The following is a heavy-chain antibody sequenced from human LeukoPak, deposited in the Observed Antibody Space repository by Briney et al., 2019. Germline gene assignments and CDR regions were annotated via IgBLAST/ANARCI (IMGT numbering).Heavy chain of an antibody. D-gene: IGHD2-2*01. V-gene: IGHV1-18*01. J-gene: IGHJ4*02. Sequence: WASVKVSCKASGYTFTSYGISWVRQAPGQGLEWMGWISAYNGNTNYAQKLQGRVTMTTDTSTSTAYMELRSLRSEDTAVYYCASFDKQLLLWSGVYWGQGTLVTVSS. CDR2: ISAYNGNT. CDR1: GYTFTSYG. CDR3: ASFDKQLLLWSGVY.